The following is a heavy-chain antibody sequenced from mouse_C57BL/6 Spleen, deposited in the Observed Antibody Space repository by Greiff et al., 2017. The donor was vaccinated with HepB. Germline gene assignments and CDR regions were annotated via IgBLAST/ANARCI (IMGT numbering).Heavy chain of an antibody. Sequence: VQLQQSGPELVKPGASVKISCKASGYAFSSSWMNWVKQRPGKGLEWIGRIYPGDGDTNYNGKFKGKATLTADKSSSTAYMQLSSLTSEDSAVYFCARDWVITTVVAHYFDYWGQGTTLTVSS. CDR1: GYAFSSSW. D-gene: IGHD1-1*01. V-gene: IGHV1-82*01. CDR3: ARDWVITTVVAHYFDY. J-gene: IGHJ2*01. CDR2: IYPGDGDT.